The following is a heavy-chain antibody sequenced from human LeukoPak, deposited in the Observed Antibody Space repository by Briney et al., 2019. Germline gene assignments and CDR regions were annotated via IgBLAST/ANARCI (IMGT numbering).Heavy chain of an antibody. CDR2: IYSTGST. D-gene: IGHD6-19*01. CDR1: GGSISSYY. J-gene: IGHJ4*02. Sequence: SETLSLTCTVSGGSISSYYWSWIRQPAGKGLEWIGCIYSTGSTKYSPSLESRLTMSLDTSKDQFSLKLTSVTAADTAVYYCARGVVVAGLRYYFDSWGQGSLVSVSS. V-gene: IGHV4-4*07. CDR3: ARGVVVAGLRYYFDS.